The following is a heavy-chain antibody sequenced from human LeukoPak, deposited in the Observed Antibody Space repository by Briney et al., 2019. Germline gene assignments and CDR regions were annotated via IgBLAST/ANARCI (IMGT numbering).Heavy chain of an antibody. J-gene: IGHJ3*02. CDR1: GYTFTSYG. D-gene: IGHD6-6*01. V-gene: IGHV1-18*01. CDR3: ASSTLTRDSSDAFDI. CDR2: ISAYNGST. Sequence: ASVKVSCKASGYTFTSYGISWVRQAPGQGLEWMGWISAYNGSTNYAQKLQGRVTMTTDTSTSTAYMELRSLRSDDTAVYYCASSTLTRDSSDAFDIWGQGTMVTVSS.